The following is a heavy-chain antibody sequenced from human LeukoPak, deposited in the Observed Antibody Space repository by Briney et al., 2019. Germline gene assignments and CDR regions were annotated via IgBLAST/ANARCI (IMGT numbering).Heavy chain of an antibody. CDR2: IIAILGTP. CDR1: GDTFSDYT. V-gene: IGHV1-69*08. Sequence: GASVKVSCKASGDTFSDYTINWVRQAPGQGLGWMGRIIAILGTPKYAQKFQGRLTMTADKSTNTAYMELSSLTSEDTAVYYCARPGTYFDSWGQGTLVTVSS. J-gene: IGHJ4*02. CDR3: ARPGTYFDS.